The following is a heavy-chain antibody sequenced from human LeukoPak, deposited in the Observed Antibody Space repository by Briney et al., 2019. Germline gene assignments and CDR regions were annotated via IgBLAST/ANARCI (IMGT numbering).Heavy chain of an antibody. CDR3: AREEMTTVSASYYFFALDV. CDR2: MYSGGIT. Sequence: GGSLRLSCEASGFTVSSKYMTWVRQAPGKGLEWLSVMYSGGITYHADSVKGRFTISRDNSKNTLYLQTNVLRPDDTAVYYCAREEMTTVSASYYFFALDVWGQGATVTVSS. J-gene: IGHJ6*02. D-gene: IGHD4-11*01. CDR1: GFTVSSKY. V-gene: IGHV3-53*05.